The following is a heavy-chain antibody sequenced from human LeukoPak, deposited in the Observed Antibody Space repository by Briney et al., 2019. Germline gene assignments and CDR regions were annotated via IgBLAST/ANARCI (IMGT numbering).Heavy chain of an antibody. CDR3: ARVASAAADADNWFDP. CDR1: GGSISNYY. V-gene: IGHV4-59*01. Sequence: KPSETLSLTCTVSGGSISNYYWSWIRQPPGKGLEWIGYIYYSGSTNYNPSLKSRVTISVDTSKNQFSLKLSSVTAADTAVYYCARVASAAADADNWFDPWGQGTLVTVSS. CDR2: IYYSGST. D-gene: IGHD6-13*01. J-gene: IGHJ5*02.